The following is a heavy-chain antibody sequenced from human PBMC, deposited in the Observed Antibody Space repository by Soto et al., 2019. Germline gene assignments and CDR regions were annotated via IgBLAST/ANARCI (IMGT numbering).Heavy chain of an antibody. D-gene: IGHD3-3*01. J-gene: IGHJ4*02. CDR2: IYYSGST. Sequence: SETLSLTCTVSGGSISSYYWSWIRQPPGKGLEWIGYIYYSGSTNYNPSLKSRVTISVDTSKNQFSLKLSSVTAADTAVYYCARVRWEDYDFWSGYFTKGIFDYWGQ. CDR3: ARVRWEDYDFWSGYFTKGIFDY. V-gene: IGHV4-59*01. CDR1: GGSISSYY.